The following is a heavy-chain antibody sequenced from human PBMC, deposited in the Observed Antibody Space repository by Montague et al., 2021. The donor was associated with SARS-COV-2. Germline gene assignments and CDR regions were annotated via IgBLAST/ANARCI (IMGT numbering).Heavy chain of an antibody. CDR2: IYYSGST. Sequence: SETLSLTCTASGGSISSYYWSWIRQPPGKGLEWIGYIYYSGSTNCNPSLKSRVTTSVDTSKNQFSLKLSSVTAADTAVYYCARLGLQLLGGHYFDYWGQGTLVTVSS. CDR1: GGSISSYY. J-gene: IGHJ4*02. V-gene: IGHV4-59*08. D-gene: IGHD5-24*01. CDR3: ARLGLQLLGGHYFDY.